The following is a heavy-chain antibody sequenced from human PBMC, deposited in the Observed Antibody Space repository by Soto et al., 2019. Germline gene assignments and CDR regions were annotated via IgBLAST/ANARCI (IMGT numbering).Heavy chain of an antibody. Sequence: SETLSLTCAVYGGSFSGYYWSWIRQPPGKGLEWIGEINHSGSTNYNPSLKSRVTISVDTSKNQFSLKLSSVTAADTAVYYCARVQQLVLRAYYYGMDVWGQGTTVTVSS. V-gene: IGHV4-34*01. CDR2: INHSGST. CDR1: GGSFSGYY. CDR3: ARVQQLVLRAYYYGMDV. J-gene: IGHJ6*02. D-gene: IGHD6-13*01.